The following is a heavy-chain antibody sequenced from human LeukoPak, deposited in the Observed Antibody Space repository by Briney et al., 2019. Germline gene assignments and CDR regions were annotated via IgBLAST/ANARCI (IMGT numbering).Heavy chain of an antibody. D-gene: IGHD3-22*01. J-gene: IGHJ6*02. V-gene: IGHV1-2*04. CDR3: ARSDIVVINSPPSYGMDV. CDR1: GYAFTAYY. Sequence: ASVKVSCKASGYAFTAYYVHWVRQAPGQGLEWMGWINPNSGGTNYAQKFQGWVTMTRDTSISTAYMELSRLRSDDTAVYYCARSDIVVINSPPSYGMDVWGQGTTVTVSS. CDR2: INPNSGGT.